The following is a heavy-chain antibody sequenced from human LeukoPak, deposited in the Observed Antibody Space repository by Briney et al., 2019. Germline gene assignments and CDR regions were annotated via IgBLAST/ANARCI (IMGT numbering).Heavy chain of an antibody. CDR2: INHSGST. J-gene: IGHJ4*02. D-gene: IGHD5-24*01. CDR3: ARRGRWLQLRTPPFDY. V-gene: IGHV4-34*01. Sequence: PSETLSLTCAVYGGSFSGYYWSWIRQPPGKGLEWIGEINHSGSTNYNPSLKSRVTISVDTSKNQFSLKLSSVTAADTAVYYCARRGRWLQLRTPPFDYWGQGTLVTVSS. CDR1: GGSFSGYY.